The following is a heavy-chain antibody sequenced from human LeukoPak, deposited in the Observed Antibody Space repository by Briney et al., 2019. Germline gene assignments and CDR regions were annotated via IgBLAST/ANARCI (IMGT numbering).Heavy chain of an antibody. CDR1: GFIFDDYA. J-gene: IGHJ4*02. CDR3: AKDSATYCSSTSCYGGDFDY. Sequence: PGGSLRLSCAASGFIFDDYAMHWVRQAPGKGLEWVSGISWNSGSIGYADSVKGRFTISRDNAKNSLYLQMNSLRAEDTALYYCAKDSATYCSSTSCYGGDFDYWGQGTLVTVSS. CDR2: ISWNSGSI. V-gene: IGHV3-9*01. D-gene: IGHD2-2*01.